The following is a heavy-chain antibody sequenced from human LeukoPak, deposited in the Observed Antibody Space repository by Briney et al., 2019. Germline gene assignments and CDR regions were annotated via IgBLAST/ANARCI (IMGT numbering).Heavy chain of an antibody. CDR3: ARSHQRVGIEDY. D-gene: IGHD1-26*01. V-gene: IGHV3-53*01. CDR2: IYRDGGT. CDR1: GFTVSSNY. J-gene: IGHJ4*02. Sequence: GGSLRLSCAASGFTVSSNYMSWVRQAPGKGLEWVSVIYRDGGTYYADSVKGRFTISRDNSKNSLYLQINSLRADDTAVYYCARSHQRVGIEDYWGQGTLVTVSS.